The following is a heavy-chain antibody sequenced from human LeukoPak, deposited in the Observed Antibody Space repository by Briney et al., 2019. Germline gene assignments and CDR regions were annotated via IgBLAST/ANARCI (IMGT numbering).Heavy chain of an antibody. CDR1: GFTFSSYS. CDR2: ISSSSSSI. Sequence: GGSLRLSCAVSGFTFSSYSMNWVRQAPGKGLEWVSYISSSSSSIYYADSVKGRFTISRDNAKNSLYLQMNSLRDEDTAVYYCARAYSGSYHQDVWGQGTTITVSS. J-gene: IGHJ6*02. V-gene: IGHV3-48*02. D-gene: IGHD1-26*01. CDR3: ARAYSGSYHQDV.